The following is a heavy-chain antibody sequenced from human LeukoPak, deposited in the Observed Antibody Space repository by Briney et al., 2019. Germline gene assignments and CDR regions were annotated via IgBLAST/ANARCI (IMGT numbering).Heavy chain of an antibody. J-gene: IGHJ3*02. D-gene: IGHD2-15*01. Sequence: SVKVSCKASGGTFSSYAISWVRQAPGQGLEWMGRVIPILGIANYAQKFQGRVTITADKSTSTAYMELSSLRSEDTAVYYCARDPDIVVVVAANGTAFDIWGQGTMVTVSS. CDR3: ARDPDIVVVVAANGTAFDI. CDR1: GGTFSSYA. CDR2: VIPILGIA. V-gene: IGHV1-69*04.